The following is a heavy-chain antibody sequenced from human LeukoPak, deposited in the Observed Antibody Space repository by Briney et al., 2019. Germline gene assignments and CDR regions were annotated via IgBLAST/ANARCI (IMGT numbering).Heavy chain of an antibody. CDR1: GYSISSGYY. J-gene: IGHJ4*02. CDR2: IYHSGST. D-gene: IGHD2-15*01. V-gene: IGHV4-38-2*02. Sequence: TSETLSLTCTVSGYSISSGYYWGWIRQPPGKGLEWIGSIYHSGSTYYNPSLKSRVTISVDTSKNQFSLKLSSVTAADTAVYYCARAEVSGDGFDYWGQGTLVTVSS. CDR3: ARAEVSGDGFDY.